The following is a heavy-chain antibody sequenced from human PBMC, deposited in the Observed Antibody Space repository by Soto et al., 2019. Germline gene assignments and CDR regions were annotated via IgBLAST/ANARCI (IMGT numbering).Heavy chain of an antibody. CDR2: VSGSGGST. Sequence: GGSLRLSCAASGSTFRSYAMNWVRQAPGKGLEWVSAVSGSGGSTYYADSVKGRFTISRDNSKNTLYLQMNSLRAEDTAVYYCAKHGHCSGTSCYFDYWAQGTTVTVSS. CDR3: AKHGHCSGTSCYFDY. J-gene: IGHJ4*02. CDR1: GSTFRSYA. V-gene: IGHV3-23*01. D-gene: IGHD2-2*01.